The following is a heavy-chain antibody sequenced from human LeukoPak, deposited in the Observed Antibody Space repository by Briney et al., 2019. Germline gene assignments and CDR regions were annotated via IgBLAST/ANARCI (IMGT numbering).Heavy chain of an antibody. J-gene: IGHJ4*02. CDR3: ARQYYYDSRGYYFDY. CDR2: IYTSGST. V-gene: IGHV4-4*07. D-gene: IGHD3-22*01. Sequence: SSQTLSLTCTVSGGSISSYYWSWIRQPAGKGLEWIGRIYTSGSTNYNPSLKSRVTISVDTSKNQFSLKLSSVTAADTAVYYCARQYYYDSRGYYFDYWGQGTLVTVSS. CDR1: GGSISSYY.